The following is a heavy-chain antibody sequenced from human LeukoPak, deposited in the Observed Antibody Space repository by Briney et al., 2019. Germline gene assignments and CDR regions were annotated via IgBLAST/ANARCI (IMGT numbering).Heavy chain of an antibody. Sequence: ASVKVSCKASGGTFSSYAISWERQAPGQGLEWMGRIIPILGIANYAQKFQGRVTITADKSTSTAYMELSSLRSEDTAVYYCAREFGDDWYFDLWGRGTLVTVSS. CDR1: GGTFSSYA. J-gene: IGHJ2*01. V-gene: IGHV1-69*04. CDR2: IIPILGIA. D-gene: IGHD4-17*01. CDR3: AREFGDDWYFDL.